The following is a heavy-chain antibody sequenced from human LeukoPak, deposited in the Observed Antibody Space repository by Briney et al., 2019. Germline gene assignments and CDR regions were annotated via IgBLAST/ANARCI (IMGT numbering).Heavy chain of an antibody. D-gene: IGHD5-18*01. CDR3: AKDIQGAN. J-gene: IGHJ4*02. V-gene: IGHV3-33*06. CDR1: GFIFSNYG. Sequence: QPGRSLILSCAASGFIFSNYGFHWVRQAPGKGLEWVALIWSDGSKKYYTDSVKGRFTISRDDSKNTLFLQMNSLRAEDTALYYCAKDIQGANWGQGTLVTVSS. CDR2: IWSDGSKK.